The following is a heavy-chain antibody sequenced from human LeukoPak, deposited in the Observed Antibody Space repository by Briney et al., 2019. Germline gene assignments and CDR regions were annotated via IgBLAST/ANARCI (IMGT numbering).Heavy chain of an antibody. CDR1: GFSFSNSW. CDR2: IKKDGSEK. V-gene: IGHV3-7*01. Sequence: PGGSLRLSCAASGFSFSNSWMSWVRHAPGKGLEWVANIKKDGSEKIYGDSVKGRLTISRDNAKSSLFLQMNSLRPEDTAVYYCASQDSNNAFEIWGQGTKVTVSS. J-gene: IGHJ3*02. CDR3: ASQDSNNAFEI. D-gene: IGHD3-22*01.